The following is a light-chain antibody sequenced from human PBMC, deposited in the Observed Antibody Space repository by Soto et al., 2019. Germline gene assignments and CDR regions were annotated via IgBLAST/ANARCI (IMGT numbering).Light chain of an antibody. Sequence: DIQLTQSPSFLSASVGDRVTITCRASQGISNYLAWYQQKPGKAPNLLIYVASTLQSGVPSRFSGSGSGTEFTLTNSSLQPEDLATYYCQQLFSFPPTFGQGTRLEIK. CDR1: QGISNY. V-gene: IGKV1-9*01. CDR2: VAS. CDR3: QQLFSFPPT. J-gene: IGKJ5*01.